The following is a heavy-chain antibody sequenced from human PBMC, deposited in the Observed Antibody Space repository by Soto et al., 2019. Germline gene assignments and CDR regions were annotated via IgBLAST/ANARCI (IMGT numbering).Heavy chain of an antibody. CDR2: ISSSSSYL. J-gene: IGHJ6*02. V-gene: IGHV3-21*01. D-gene: IGHD6-13*01. CDR1: GFIFTSYS. CDR3: ARDSGSSSDYYGMDV. Sequence: EVQLVDSGGGLVKPGGSLRLSCAASGFIFTSYSMNWVRQAPGKGLEWVSSISSSSSYLYYADSVKGRFTISRDNAKNSLYLQMSSLRAEDTAVYYCARDSGSSSDYYGMDVWGQGTTVTVSS.